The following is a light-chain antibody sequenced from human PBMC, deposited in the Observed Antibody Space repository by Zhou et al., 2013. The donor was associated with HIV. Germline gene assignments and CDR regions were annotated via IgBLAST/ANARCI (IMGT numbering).Light chain of an antibody. V-gene: IGKV1-33*01. J-gene: IGKJ1*01. Sequence: DIQMTQSPSSLSGSVGDRVTITCQASQDISNYLNWYQQKPGKAPKLLIYDASNLETGVPSRFSGSGSGTDFTFTISSLQPEDIATYYCQQYDNLPPFGQGTKVEIK. CDR1: QDISNY. CDR2: DAS. CDR3: QQYDNLPP.